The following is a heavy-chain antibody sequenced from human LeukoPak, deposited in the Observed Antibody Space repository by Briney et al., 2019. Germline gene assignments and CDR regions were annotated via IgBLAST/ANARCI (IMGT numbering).Heavy chain of an antibody. J-gene: IGHJ4*02. CDR3: ARVNDRGVISY. D-gene: IGHD3-10*02. V-gene: IGHV4-31*03. CDR2: IYYSGST. CDR1: GGSISSGGYY. Sequence: SQTLSLTCTVSGGSISSGGYYWSWLRQHPGKGLEWIGYIYYSGSTYYNPSLKSRVTISVDTSKNQFSPKLSSVTAADTAVYYCARVNDRGVISYWGQGTLVTVSS.